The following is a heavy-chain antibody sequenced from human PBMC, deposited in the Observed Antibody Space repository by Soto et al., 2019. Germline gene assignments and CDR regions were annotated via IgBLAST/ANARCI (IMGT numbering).Heavy chain of an antibody. CDR1: GYTFTGYY. CDR2: INPNSGGT. V-gene: IGHV1-2*02. CDR3: ARVADYDFWSCYYQDAFDI. D-gene: IGHD3-3*01. J-gene: IGHJ3*02. Sequence: ASLKVSCKASGYTFTGYYMHWVRQAPGQGLEWMGWINPNSGGTNYAQKFQGRVTMTRDTSISTAYMELSRLRSDDTAVYYCARVADYDFWSCYYQDAFDIWGQGTMVTVSS.